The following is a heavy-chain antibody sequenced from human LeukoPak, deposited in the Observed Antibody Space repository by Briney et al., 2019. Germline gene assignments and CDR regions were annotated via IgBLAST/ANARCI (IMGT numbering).Heavy chain of an antibody. D-gene: IGHD1-26*01. V-gene: IGHV1-24*01. CDR1: GYALTELS. CDR3: ATGSYGDYYYGMDV. Sequence: ASVKVSCKVSGYALTELSMHWLRQAPGKGLEWMGGFDPEDGETIYAQKFQGRVTMTEDTSTDTAYMELSSLRSEDTAVYYCATGSYGDYYYGMDVWGQGTTVTVSS. J-gene: IGHJ6*02. CDR2: FDPEDGET.